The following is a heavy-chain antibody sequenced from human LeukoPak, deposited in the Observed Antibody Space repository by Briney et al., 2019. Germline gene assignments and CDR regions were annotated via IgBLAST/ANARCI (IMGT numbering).Heavy chain of an antibody. CDR1: GFTFSSYG. J-gene: IGHJ4*02. Sequence: GGTLRLSCAASGFTFSSYGMSWVRQAPGKGLEWVSAISGSGGSTYYADSVKGRFTISRDNSKSTLSLQMNSLRAEDTAIYYCATYRQVLLPFESWGQGTLVTVSS. CDR2: ISGSGGST. V-gene: IGHV3-23*01. D-gene: IGHD2-8*02. CDR3: ATYRQVLLPFES.